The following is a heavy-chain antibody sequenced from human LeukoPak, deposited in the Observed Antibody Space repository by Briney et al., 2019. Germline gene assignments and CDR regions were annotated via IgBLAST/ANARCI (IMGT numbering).Heavy chain of an antibody. D-gene: IGHD5-18*01. V-gene: IGHV3-21*01. CDR1: GFTFSSYS. J-gene: IGHJ4*02. Sequence: GGSLRLSCAASGFTFSSYSMNWVRQAPGKRLEWVSSISSSSSYIYYADSVKGRFTISRDNAKNSLYLQMNSLRAEDTAVYYCAREGSSGYSYGYIDYWGQGTLVTVSS. CDR2: ISSSSSYI. CDR3: AREGSSGYSYGYIDY.